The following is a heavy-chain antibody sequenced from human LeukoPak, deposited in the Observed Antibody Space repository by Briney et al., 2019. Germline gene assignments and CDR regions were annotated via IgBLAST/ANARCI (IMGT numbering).Heavy chain of an antibody. V-gene: IGHV3-21*01. D-gene: IGHD2-15*01. CDR3: ASDGCSGGSCKDGY. CDR2: ISSSSSYI. CDR1: GFTFSSYS. Sequence: GGSLRLSCAASGFTFSSYSMNWVRQAPGKGLEWVSSISSSSSYIYYADSVKGRFTISRDNAKNSLYLQMNSLRAEDTAVYYCASDGCSGGSCKDGYWVQGTLVTVSS. J-gene: IGHJ4*02.